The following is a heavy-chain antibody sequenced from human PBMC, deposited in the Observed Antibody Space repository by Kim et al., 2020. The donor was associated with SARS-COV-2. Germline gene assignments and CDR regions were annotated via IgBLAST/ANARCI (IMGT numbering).Heavy chain of an antibody. Sequence: ASVKVSCKASGYTFTSYYMHWVRQAPGQGLEWMGIINPSGGSTSYAQKFQGRVTMTRDTSTSTVYMELSSLRSEDTAVYYCARDWAPDLWGHRPAFDIWGQGTMVTVSS. CDR3: ARDWAPDLWGHRPAFDI. CDR2: INPSGGST. V-gene: IGHV1-46*01. D-gene: IGHD3-10*01. CDR1: GYTFTSYY. J-gene: IGHJ3*02.